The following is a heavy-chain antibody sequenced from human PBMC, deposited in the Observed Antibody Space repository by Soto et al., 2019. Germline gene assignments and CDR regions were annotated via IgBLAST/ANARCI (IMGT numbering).Heavy chain of an antibody. J-gene: IGHJ5*02. CDR3: ARSRDDRTQSKNVSAP. CDR1: GGSISSSSYY. V-gene: IGHV4-39*07. D-gene: IGHD1-1*01. CDR2: IYYSGNT. Sequence: SETLSLTCTVSGGSISSSSYYWGWIRQPPGKGLEWIGSIYYSGNTYYNPSLKSRVTISVDTSKNQVSLKLGSLTAADTAVYYCARSRDDRTQSKNVSAPSGKGTLVILSS.